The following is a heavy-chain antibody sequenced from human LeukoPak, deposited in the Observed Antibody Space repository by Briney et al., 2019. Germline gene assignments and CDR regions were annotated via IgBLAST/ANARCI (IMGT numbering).Heavy chain of an antibody. CDR1: GYTFTSYD. J-gene: IGHJ3*02. Sequence: ASVRVSCKASGYTFTSYDFNWLRQAPGQGPEWIGWMNPNSGTTGYAQKFQGRVTMTRDTSISTAYMDLSSLRSEDTAVYYCAREGPDYYDSSGYNSPRDDAFDIWDQGTMVTVSS. V-gene: IGHV1-8*01. CDR3: AREGPDYYDSSGYNSPRDDAFDI. D-gene: IGHD3-22*01. CDR2: MNPNSGTT.